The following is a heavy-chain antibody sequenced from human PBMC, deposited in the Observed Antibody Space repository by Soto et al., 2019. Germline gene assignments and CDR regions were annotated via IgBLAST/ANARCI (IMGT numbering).Heavy chain of an antibody. CDR3: AKVTYYDFWSGYYTAVDY. J-gene: IGHJ4*02. CDR2: ISGSGGST. CDR1: GFTFSSYA. Sequence: GGSLRLSCAASGFTFSSYAMSWVRQAPGKGLEWVSAISGSGGSTYYADSVKGRFTISRDNSKNTLYLQMNSLRAEDTAVYYCAKVTYYDFWSGYYTAVDYWGQGTLVTVSS. V-gene: IGHV3-23*01. D-gene: IGHD3-3*01.